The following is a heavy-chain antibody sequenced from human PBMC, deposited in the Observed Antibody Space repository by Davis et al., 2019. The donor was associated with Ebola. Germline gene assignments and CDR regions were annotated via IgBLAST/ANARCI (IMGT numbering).Heavy chain of an antibody. CDR3: VRDPALVVTGGGWFFGL. V-gene: IGHV3-21*01. CDR2: ISSSSNYI. CDR1: GFTFSSNS. J-gene: IGHJ2*01. Sequence: RGSLRLSCAASGFTFSSNSMSWVRQAPGKGLEWVSFISSSSNYIYYADSVKGWFTVSRDNAKNSLYLQMNSLRAEDTAVYYCVRDPALVVTGGGWFFGLWGRGTLVTVSS. D-gene: IGHD2-21*02.